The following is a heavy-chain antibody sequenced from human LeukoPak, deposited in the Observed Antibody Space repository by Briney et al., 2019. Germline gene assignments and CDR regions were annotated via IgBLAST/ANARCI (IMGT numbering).Heavy chain of an antibody. V-gene: IGHV3-23*01. CDR3: ARDRHVPGLYYYYMDV. Sequence: PGGSLRLSCAASGFTFSSSAMSWVRQAPGKGLEWVSGISGSGGSTYYADSVMGRFTISRDNAKNSLYLQMNSLRPEDTAVYFCARDRHVPGLYYYYMDVWGKGTTVTVSS. CDR2: ISGSGGST. D-gene: IGHD6-6*01. CDR1: GFTFSSSA. J-gene: IGHJ6*03.